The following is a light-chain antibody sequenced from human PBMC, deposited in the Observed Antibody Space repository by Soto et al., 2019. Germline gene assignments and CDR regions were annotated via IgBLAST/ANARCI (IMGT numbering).Light chain of an antibody. Sequence: QSALTQPPSASGSPGQSVTISCTGTKSDIGVYDFVSWYQHHPGKAPRLIIYEVVQRPSGVPDRFSGSKSGNTASLTVSGLQAADEADYYCATWDDDLNAAVFGGGTQLTVL. J-gene: IGLJ7*01. CDR1: KSDIGVYDF. CDR2: EVV. V-gene: IGLV2-8*01. CDR3: ATWDDDLNAAV.